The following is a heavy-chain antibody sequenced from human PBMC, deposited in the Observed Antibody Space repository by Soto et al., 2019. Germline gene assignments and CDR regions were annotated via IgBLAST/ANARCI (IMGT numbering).Heavy chain of an antibody. CDR2: INHSGST. CDR3: ARGGITMVRGVIMTGWFDP. J-gene: IGHJ5*02. Sequence: PSETLSLTCAVYGGSFSGYYWSWIRQPPGKGLEWIGEINHSGSTNYNPSLKSRVTISVDTSKNQFSLKLSSVTAADTAVYYCARGGITMVRGVIMTGWFDPWGQGTLVT. CDR1: GGSFSGYY. V-gene: IGHV4-34*01. D-gene: IGHD3-10*01.